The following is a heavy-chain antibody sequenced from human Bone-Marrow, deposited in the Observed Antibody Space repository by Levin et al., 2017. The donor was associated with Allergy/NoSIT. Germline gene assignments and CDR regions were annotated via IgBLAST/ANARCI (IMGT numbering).Heavy chain of an antibody. CDR3: ARGRVSSSWHLYYYYYMDG. CDR2: IYYSGST. D-gene: IGHD6-13*01. Sequence: SETLSLTCTVSGGSISSYYWSWIRQPPGKGLEWIGYIYYSGSTNYNPSLKSRVNISVDTSKNQFSLKLSSVTAADTAVFYCARGRVSSSWHLYYYYYMDGWGKGTTVTVSS. V-gene: IGHV4-59*01. J-gene: IGHJ6*03. CDR1: GGSISSYY.